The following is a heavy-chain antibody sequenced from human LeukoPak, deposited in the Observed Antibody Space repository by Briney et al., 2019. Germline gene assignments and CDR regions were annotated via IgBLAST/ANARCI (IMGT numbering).Heavy chain of an antibody. Sequence: GTLRLSCAASGFTFSSYGMSWVRQTPGKGLEWVSSINRSGGSTHYADSVKGRFTISRDNSKNMLSLQMNSLRAEDTAVYYCAKGMGYASGSSYSYYYYMDVWGKGTTVTISS. V-gene: IGHV3-23*01. CDR3: AKGMGYASGSSYSYYYYMDV. J-gene: IGHJ6*03. D-gene: IGHD3-10*01. CDR1: GFTFSSYG. CDR2: INRSGGST.